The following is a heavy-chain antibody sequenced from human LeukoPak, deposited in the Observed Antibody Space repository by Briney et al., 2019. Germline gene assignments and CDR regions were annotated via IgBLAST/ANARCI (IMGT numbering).Heavy chain of an antibody. J-gene: IGHJ6*03. Sequence: SETLSLTCTVSGGSISSGSYYWSWIRQPAGKGLEWIGRIYTSGSTNYNPSLKSRVTISVDTSKNQFSLKLSSVTAADTAVYYCARAGRGYGSGSYYNYYMDVWGKGTTVTISS. CDR1: GGSISSGSYY. V-gene: IGHV4-61*02. CDR2: IYTSGST. D-gene: IGHD3-10*01. CDR3: ARAGRGYGSGSYYNYYMDV.